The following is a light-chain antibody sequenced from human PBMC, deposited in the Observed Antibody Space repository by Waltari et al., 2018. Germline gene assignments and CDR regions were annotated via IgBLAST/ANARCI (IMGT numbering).Light chain of an antibody. CDR2: GAS. CDR3: QHYVRLPAT. J-gene: IGKJ1*01. CDR1: QSVGRS. V-gene: IGKV3-20*01. Sequence: EIVLTQSPGTLSLSPGERATLSSRASQSVGRSLAWYQQIPGQAPRLLIYGASSRATGIPDRFSGSGSGTDFSLTISRLEPEDFAVYFCQHYVRLPATFGQGTKVAI.